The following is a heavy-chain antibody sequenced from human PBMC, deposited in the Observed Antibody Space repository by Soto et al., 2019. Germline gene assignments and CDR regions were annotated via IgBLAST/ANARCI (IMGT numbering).Heavy chain of an antibody. CDR3: TPIDF. CDR1: AFTFRNYA. J-gene: IGHJ4*02. V-gene: IGHV3-23*01. Sequence: GSLRLSCAASAFTFRNYAMSWVRQAPGKGLEWVSTISGSGDRTYYADSVKGRFTISRDNSKDTLYLQMSSLRVEDTAVYYCTPIDFWGQGALVTVS. CDR2: ISGSGDRT.